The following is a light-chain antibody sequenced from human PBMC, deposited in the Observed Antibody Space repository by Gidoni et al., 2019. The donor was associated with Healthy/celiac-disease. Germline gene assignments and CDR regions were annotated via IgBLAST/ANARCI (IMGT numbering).Light chain of an antibody. Sequence: IQMTQSPSPLSASVGDRATITCRASQSISSYLNWYQKKPGKAPKLLICAASSLQSGVPSRFSDSGSGTDFTLTISSLQPEDFATYYCQQSYSTPQTFGQGTKVEIK. V-gene: IGKV1-39*01. J-gene: IGKJ1*01. CDR2: AAS. CDR3: QQSYSTPQT. CDR1: QSISSY.